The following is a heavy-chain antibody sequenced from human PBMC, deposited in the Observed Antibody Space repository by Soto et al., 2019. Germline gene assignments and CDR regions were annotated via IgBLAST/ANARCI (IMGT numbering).Heavy chain of an antibody. CDR2: ISYDGSNK. CDR1: GFTFSSYA. V-gene: IGHV3-30-3*01. J-gene: IGHJ6*02. Sequence: GGSLRLSCAASGFTFSSYAMHWVRQAPGKGLEWVAVISYDGSNKYYADSVKGRFTISRDNSKNTLYLQMNSLRAEDTDVYDCARDSGDYYYYGMDVWGQGTTVTVSS. CDR3: ARDSGDYYYYGMDV. D-gene: IGHD3-10*01.